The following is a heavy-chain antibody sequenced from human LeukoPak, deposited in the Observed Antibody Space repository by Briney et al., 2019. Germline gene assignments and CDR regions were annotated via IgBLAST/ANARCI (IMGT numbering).Heavy chain of an antibody. V-gene: IGHV3-30-3*01. J-gene: IGHJ2*01. D-gene: IGHD3-10*01. CDR2: ISYDGSNK. CDR1: GFTFSSYA. CDR3: ARDLLPMESGRNWYFDL. Sequence: PGGSLRLSCAASGFTFSSYAMHWVRQAPGKGLEWVAVISYDGSNKYYADSVKGRFTISRDNSKNTLYLQMNSLRAEDTAVYYCARDLLPMESGRNWYFDLWGRGTLVTVSS.